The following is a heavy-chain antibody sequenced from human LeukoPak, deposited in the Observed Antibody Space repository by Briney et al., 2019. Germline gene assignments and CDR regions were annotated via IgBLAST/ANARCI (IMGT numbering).Heavy chain of an antibody. CDR3: ARSAAGTYY. D-gene: IGHD1-1*01. J-gene: IGHJ4*02. V-gene: IGHV3-21*01. CDR1: GFIFSDYG. CDR2: IGSSSNYI. Sequence: GGSLRLSCAASGFIFSDYGINWVRQAPGKGLEWVLSIGSSSNYIDYADSVKGRFTISRDNAKNSLYLQMNSLRAEDTAVYYCARSAAGTYYWGQGTLVTVSS.